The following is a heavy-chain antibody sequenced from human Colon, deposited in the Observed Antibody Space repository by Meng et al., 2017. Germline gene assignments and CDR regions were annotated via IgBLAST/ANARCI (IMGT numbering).Heavy chain of an antibody. CDR2: IYYSGST. CDR3: ATEATLFYFDY. D-gene: IGHD3-10*01. J-gene: IGHJ4*02. Sequence: QVLLQESGPGLVQPSQTLSRTCSVSGASVSSGPYCWSWIRQHPGKGLEWIGYIYYSGSTYYNPSLKSRVIISVDSSKNQFSLNLTSVTAADTAVYYCATEATLFYFDYWGQGALVTVSS. V-gene: IGHV4-31*03. CDR1: GASVSSGPYC.